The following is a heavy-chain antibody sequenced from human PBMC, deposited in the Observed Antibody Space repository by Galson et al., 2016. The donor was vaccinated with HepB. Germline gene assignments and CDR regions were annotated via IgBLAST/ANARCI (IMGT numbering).Heavy chain of an antibody. Sequence: SLRLSCAASGFPFNNFAMSWVRQAPGKGLEWVSTISGDGINTHYADSVKGRFTISRESSKNTLYLQMNSLRAEDTAIYYCAKAGGYYSTWLFDSWGQGTLVTVSS. D-gene: IGHD6-13*01. CDR2: ISGDGINT. CDR1: GFPFNNFA. J-gene: IGHJ4*02. V-gene: IGHV3-23*01. CDR3: AKAGGYYSTWLFDS.